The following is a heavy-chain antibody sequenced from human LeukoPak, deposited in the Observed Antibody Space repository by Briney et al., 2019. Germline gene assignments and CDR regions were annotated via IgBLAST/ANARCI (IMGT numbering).Heavy chain of an antibody. D-gene: IGHD3-10*01. J-gene: IGHJ4*02. Sequence: PSETLSLTCAVYGGSFSGYYWSWIRQPPGKGLEWIGEINHSGSTNYNPSLKSRVTISVDTSKNQFSLKLSSVTAADTAVYYCARGRVRGVTDYWGQGTLVTVSS. CDR2: INHSGST. CDR1: GGSFSGYY. CDR3: ARGRVRGVTDY. V-gene: IGHV4-34*01.